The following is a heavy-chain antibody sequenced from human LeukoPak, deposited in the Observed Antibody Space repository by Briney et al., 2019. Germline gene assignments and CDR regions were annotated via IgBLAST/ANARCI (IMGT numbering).Heavy chain of an antibody. CDR3: ARVNSHYYYYYGMDV. D-gene: IGHD2/OR15-2a*01. CDR2: MNPNSGNT. V-gene: IGHV1-8*01. Sequence: ASVKVSCKASGYTFTSYDINWVRQATGQGLEWMGWMNPNSGNTGYAQKFLGRVTMTRNTSISTAYMELGSLRSEDTAVYYCARVNSHYYYYYGMDVWGQGTTVTVSS. CDR1: GYTFTSYD. J-gene: IGHJ6*02.